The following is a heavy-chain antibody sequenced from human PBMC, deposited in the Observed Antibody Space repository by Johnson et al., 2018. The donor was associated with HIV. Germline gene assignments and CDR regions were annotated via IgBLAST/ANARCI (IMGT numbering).Heavy chain of an antibody. CDR1: GFTFSSYA. V-gene: IGHV3-23*04. Sequence: MMLVESGGGLVQPGGSLRLSCVASGFTFSSYAMSWVRQAPGKGLEWVSAISGSGGSTYYADSVKDRFTISRDNSKNTLYLQMNSLRAEDTALYYCARAYSYGVFDIWGQGTMVTVSS. D-gene: IGHD5-18*01. CDR3: ARAYSYGVFDI. CDR2: ISGSGGST. J-gene: IGHJ3*02.